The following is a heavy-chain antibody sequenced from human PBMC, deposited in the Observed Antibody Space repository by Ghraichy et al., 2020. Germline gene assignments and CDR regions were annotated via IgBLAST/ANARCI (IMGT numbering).Heavy chain of an antibody. CDR2: IRSKANSYAT. CDR1: GFTFSGSA. Sequence: GGSLRLSCAASGFTFSGSAMHWVRQASGKGLEWVGRIRSKANSYATAYAASVKGRFTISRDDSKNTAYLQMNSLKTEDTAVYYCTGSGYSYGGDYYYYGMDVWGQGTTVTVSS. CDR3: TGSGYSYGGDYYYYGMDV. D-gene: IGHD5-18*01. J-gene: IGHJ6*02. V-gene: IGHV3-73*01.